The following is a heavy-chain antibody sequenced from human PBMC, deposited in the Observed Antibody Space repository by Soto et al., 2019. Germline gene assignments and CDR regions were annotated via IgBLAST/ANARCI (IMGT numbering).Heavy chain of an antibody. CDR1: GYTFTSFG. V-gene: IGHV1-18*01. CDR3: ARARIFYGLDV. Sequence: QVQLVQSGAEVKKPGASVKVSCKASGYTFTSFGISWVRQAPGQGLEWLGGINAYNVYHGNTNYPQNLQGRVTMTTDTSTSPADMELRSLISDDTAVYYCARARIFYGLDVWGQGTTVTVSS. J-gene: IGHJ6*02. CDR2: INAYNVYHGNT. D-gene: IGHD2-15*01.